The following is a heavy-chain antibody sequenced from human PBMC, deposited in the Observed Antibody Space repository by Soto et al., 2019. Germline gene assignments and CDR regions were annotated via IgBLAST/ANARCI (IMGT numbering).Heavy chain of an antibody. Sequence: PGGSLRLSCAASGFTFSSYAMSWVRQAPGKGLEWVSAIRGSGGSTYYADSVKGRFTISRDNSKNTLYLQMNSLRAEDTAVYYCAKDQLDWGYSSSWYETPYNWFDPWGQGTLVTVSS. D-gene: IGHD6-13*01. J-gene: IGHJ5*02. V-gene: IGHV3-23*01. CDR3: AKDQLDWGYSSSWYETPYNWFDP. CDR1: GFTFSSYA. CDR2: IRGSGGST.